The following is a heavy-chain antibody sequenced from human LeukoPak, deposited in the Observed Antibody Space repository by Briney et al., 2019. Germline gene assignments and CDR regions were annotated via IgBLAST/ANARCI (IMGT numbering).Heavy chain of an antibody. V-gene: IGHV4-59*11. J-gene: IGHJ4*02. D-gene: IGHD3-22*01. CDR1: GGSFSSHF. CDR2: IYYTGNT. CDR3: AIYDSSGYYYRDY. Sequence: SETLSLTCTVSGGSFSSHFWSWIRQPPGKRLEWIGDIYYTGNTNYNPSLKSRVTISVDTSKNQFSLRLRSVTAADTAVYYCAIYDSSGYYYRDYWGQGTLVTVPS.